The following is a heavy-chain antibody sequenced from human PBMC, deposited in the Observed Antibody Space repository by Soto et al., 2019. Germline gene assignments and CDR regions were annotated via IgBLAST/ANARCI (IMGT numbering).Heavy chain of an antibody. CDR1: GFTFSSYS. V-gene: IGHV3-48*01. Sequence: SGGSLRLSCAASGFTFSSYSMNWVRQAPGKGLEWVSYISSSSTTKYYADSVKGRFTISRDNAKSSLYLQMNSLRAEDTAVYYCARDGCSGSNCLNWFDPWGQGTLVTVSS. CDR3: ARDGCSGSNCLNWFDP. CDR2: ISSSSTTK. J-gene: IGHJ5*02. D-gene: IGHD2-15*01.